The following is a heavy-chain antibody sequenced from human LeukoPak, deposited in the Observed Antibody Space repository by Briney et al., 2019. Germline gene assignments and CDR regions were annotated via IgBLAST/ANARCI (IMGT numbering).Heavy chain of an antibody. CDR2: ISRSGSTI. V-gene: IGHV3-48*04. D-gene: IGHD3-22*01. CDR3: ARQTIVVAPLDY. J-gene: IGHJ4*02. CDR1: GFTFSSYS. Sequence: PGGSLRLSCAASGFTFSSYSMNWVRQAPGKGLEWVSYISRSGSTIYYADSVKGRFSISRDNAKNSLFLQMNSLRAEDTAVYYCARQTIVVAPLDYWGQGTLVTVSS.